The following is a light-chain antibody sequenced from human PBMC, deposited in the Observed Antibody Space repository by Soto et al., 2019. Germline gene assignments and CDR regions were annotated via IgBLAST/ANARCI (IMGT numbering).Light chain of an antibody. J-gene: IGKJ1*01. CDR3: QQRSDWPPWT. V-gene: IGKV3D-20*02. CDR2: GTS. CDR1: QSVTSNY. Sequence: ETVLTQSPGTLSLSPGERATLSCRASQSVTSNYLAWYQQKPGQAPRLLIFGTSGRATGIPDRFSGSGSGTDFTLTISRLEPDDFAVYYCQQRSDWPPWTFGQGTKVEVK.